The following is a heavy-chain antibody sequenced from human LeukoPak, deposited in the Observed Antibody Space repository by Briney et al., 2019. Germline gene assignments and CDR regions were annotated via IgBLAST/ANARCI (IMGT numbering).Heavy chain of an antibody. Sequence: PSETLSLTCTVSGGSISSYYWSWIRQPAGKGLEWIGRIYTSGSTNYNPSLKSRVTMSVDTSKNQFSLKLSSVTAADTAVYYCARDTGWSQWLVGGFDYWGQGTLVTVSS. CDR3: ARDTGWSQWLVGGFDY. D-gene: IGHD6-19*01. CDR2: IYTSGST. V-gene: IGHV4-4*07. J-gene: IGHJ4*02. CDR1: GGSISSYY.